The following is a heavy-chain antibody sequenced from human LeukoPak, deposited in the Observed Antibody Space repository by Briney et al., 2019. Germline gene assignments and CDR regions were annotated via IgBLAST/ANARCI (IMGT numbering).Heavy chain of an antibody. J-gene: IGHJ5*02. CDR2: INPNSGGT. CDR1: GYTITGYY. Sequence: ASVKVSCKASGYTITGYYLHWVRQAPGQGLEWMGRINPNSGGTNSAQKFQGRVTMTRDTSISTAYMELSRLRSDDTAVYYCARDWGYSSTLTPWGQGTLVTVSS. CDR3: ARDWGYSSTLTP. V-gene: IGHV1-2*06. D-gene: IGHD6-13*01.